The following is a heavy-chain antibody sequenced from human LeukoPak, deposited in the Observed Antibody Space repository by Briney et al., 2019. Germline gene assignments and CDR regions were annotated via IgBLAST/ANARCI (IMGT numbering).Heavy chain of an antibody. V-gene: IGHV3-74*01. CDR3: ARIGPLGDIVVVVAANYYFDY. CDR2: TNTDGSFT. J-gene: IGHJ4*02. CDR1: GFTFSSYW. D-gene: IGHD2-15*01. Sequence: GGALRLSCAASGFTFSSYWMHWIRQAPGKGLVWVSRTNTDGSFTTYAGSVKGRFTISRDNAKNSLYLQMNSLRAEDTAVYYCARIGPLGDIVVVVAANYYFDYWGQGTLVTVSS.